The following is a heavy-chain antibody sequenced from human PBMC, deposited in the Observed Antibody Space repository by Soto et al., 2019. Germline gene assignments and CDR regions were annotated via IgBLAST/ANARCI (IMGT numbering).Heavy chain of an antibody. Sequence: GGSLRLSCAASGFTFSSYSMNWVRQAPGKGLEWVSYISSSSSTIYYADSVKGRFTSSRDNPKNSLDLQMNSLRAEDTVVYYCARHDYIWGSYRFQHWGQGTLVTVSS. V-gene: IGHV3-48*01. CDR1: GFTFSSYS. CDR2: ISSSSSTI. CDR3: ARHDYIWGSYRFQH. J-gene: IGHJ1*01. D-gene: IGHD3-16*02.